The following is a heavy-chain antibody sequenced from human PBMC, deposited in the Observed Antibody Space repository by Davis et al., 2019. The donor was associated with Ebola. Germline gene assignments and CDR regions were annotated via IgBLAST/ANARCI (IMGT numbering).Heavy chain of an antibody. V-gene: IGHV3-53*01. D-gene: IGHD3-10*01. CDR2: IYSAGTT. CDR1: GFTFSRHS. CDR3: ATHMGHYDSGDY. Sequence: GESLKISCAASGFTFSRHSMNWVRQAPGKGLEWVSVIYSAGTTYYADSVKGRFTISRDNSKNTLYLQMSSLRAEDTAIYYCATHMGHYDSGDYWGQGTLVTVSS. J-gene: IGHJ4*02.